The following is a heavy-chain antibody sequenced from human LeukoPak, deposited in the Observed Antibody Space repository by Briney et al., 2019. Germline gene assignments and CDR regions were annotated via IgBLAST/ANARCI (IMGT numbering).Heavy chain of an antibody. CDR3: ARADDTYYDAFDI. D-gene: IGHD3-10*01. Sequence: SQTLSLTCGVSGDSVSSNSAAWSWIRQSPSGGLEWLGRTYYRSKWYNSYAVSVKSRITINPDTSKNHFSLQLNSVTPEDTAVYYCARADDTYYDAFDIWGQGTMVTVSS. CDR2: TYYRSKWYN. CDR1: GDSVSSNSAA. J-gene: IGHJ3*02. V-gene: IGHV6-1*01.